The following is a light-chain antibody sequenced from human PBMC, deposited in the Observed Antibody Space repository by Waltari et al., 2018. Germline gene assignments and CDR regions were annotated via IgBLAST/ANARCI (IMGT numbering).Light chain of an antibody. V-gene: IGKV3-20*01. J-gene: IGKJ2*01. CDR1: QSVSSSY. CDR3: QQYGSSPMYT. Sequence: EILLTQSPGTLSFSPGERATPPGRASQSVSSSYLAWSQQKPGQAPRHLIYGASSRATGIPDRFSGSGSGTDFTLTISRLEPEDFAVYYCQQYGSSPMYTFGQGTKLEIK. CDR2: GAS.